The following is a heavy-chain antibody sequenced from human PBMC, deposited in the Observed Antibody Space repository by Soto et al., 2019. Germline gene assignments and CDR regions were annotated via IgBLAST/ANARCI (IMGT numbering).Heavy chain of an antibody. D-gene: IGHD5-12*01. J-gene: IGHJ4*02. CDR1: GFTFSSYG. V-gene: IGHV3-30*18. CDR3: AKGEGGLYYLDY. Sequence: QVQLVESGGGVVQPGRSLRLSCAASGFTFSSYGMHWVRQAPGKGLEWVAVISYDGSNKYYADSVKGRFTISRDNSKNTLYLQMNSLRAEDTAVYYCAKGEGGLYYLDYWGQGTLVTVSS. CDR2: ISYDGSNK.